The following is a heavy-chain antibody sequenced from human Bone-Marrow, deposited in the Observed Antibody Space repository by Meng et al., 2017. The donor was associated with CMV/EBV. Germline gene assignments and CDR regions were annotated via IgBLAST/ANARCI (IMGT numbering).Heavy chain of an antibody. V-gene: IGHV4-34*01. J-gene: IGHJ4*02. CDR1: GGSFSGYY. CDR3: ACRTSSGDYADY. D-gene: IGHD6-6*01. Sequence: SETLSLTCAVYGGSFSGYYWSWIRQPPGKGLEWIGEINHSGSTNYNPSLKSRVTISVDTSKNQFSLKLSSVTAADTAIYFCACRTSSGDYADYWGQGTLVTVSS. CDR2: INHSGST.